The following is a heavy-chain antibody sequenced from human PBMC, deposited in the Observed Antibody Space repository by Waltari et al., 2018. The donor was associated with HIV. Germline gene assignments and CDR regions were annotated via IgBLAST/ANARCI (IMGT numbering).Heavy chain of an antibody. CDR3: ARVHIAAARPFDY. CDR1: GGSISSSSYY. V-gene: IGHV4-39*07. Sequence: QLQLQESGPGLVKPSETLSLTCTVSGGSISSSSYYWGWIRQPPGKGLEWIGSIYYSGSTYYNPSLKSRVTISVDTSKNQFSLKLSSVTAADTAVYYCARVHIAAARPFDYWGQGTLVTVSS. D-gene: IGHD6-13*01. J-gene: IGHJ4*02. CDR2: IYYSGST.